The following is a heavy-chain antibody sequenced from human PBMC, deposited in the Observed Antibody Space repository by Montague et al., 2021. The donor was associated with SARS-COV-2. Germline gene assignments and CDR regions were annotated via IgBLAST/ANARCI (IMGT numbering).Heavy chain of an antibody. J-gene: IGHJ6*02. CDR1: GGSFTENF. CDR2: INHSGTS. V-gene: IGHV4-34*01. D-gene: IGHD3-10*01. CDR3: ARGRSTRVRGVIFTSYYYYYYGIDV. Sequence: SETLSFTCAVYGGSFTENFWTWTRQPPGKGLEWIGEINHSGTSNYNASLRSRVTISIDTAKNQFSLRLSALAAADTAVYYCARGRSTRVRGVIFTSYYYYYYGIDVWGQGTTVTVSS.